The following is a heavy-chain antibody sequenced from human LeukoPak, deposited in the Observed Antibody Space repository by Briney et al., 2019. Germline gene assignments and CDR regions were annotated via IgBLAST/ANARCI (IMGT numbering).Heavy chain of an antibody. Sequence: SETLSLTCTVSGGSISSHYWSWIRQPPGKGLEWIGYIYYSGSTNYNPSLKSRVTISVDTSKNQFSLKLSSVTAADTAVYYCARDSFSSWSGNDAFDIWGQGTMLTVSP. CDR3: ARDSFSSWSGNDAFDI. D-gene: IGHD6-13*01. J-gene: IGHJ3*02. CDR2: IYYSGST. V-gene: IGHV4-59*11. CDR1: GGSISSHY.